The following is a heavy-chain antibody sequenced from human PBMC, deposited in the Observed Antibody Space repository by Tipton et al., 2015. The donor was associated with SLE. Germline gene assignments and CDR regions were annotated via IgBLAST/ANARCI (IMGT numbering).Heavy chain of an antibody. CDR2: IYTSGST. CDR3: AGGPDYGDYLDAFDI. V-gene: IGHV4-61*09. CDR1: GGSISRGRFY. Sequence: TLSLTCTVSGGSISRGRFYWGWVRQPAGKGLEWIGHIYTSGSTNYNPSLKSRVTISVDTSKNQFSLKLSSVTAADTAVYYCAGGPDYGDYLDAFDIWGQGTMVTVSS. J-gene: IGHJ3*02. D-gene: IGHD4-17*01.